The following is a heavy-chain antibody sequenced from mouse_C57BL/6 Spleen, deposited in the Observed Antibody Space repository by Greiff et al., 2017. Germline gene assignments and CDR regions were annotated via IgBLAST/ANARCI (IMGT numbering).Heavy chain of an antibody. CDR3: ARHEKRGGAMDY. D-gene: IGHD1-1*02. J-gene: IGHJ4*01. Sequence: VQLQQSGAELVKPGASVKLSCKASGYTFTEYTIHWVKQRSGQGLEWIGWFYPGSGSIKYNEKFKDKATLTADKSSRTVYMELSREKSEDSAVYFCARHEKRGGAMDYWGQGTSVTVSS. CDR2: FYPGSGSI. V-gene: IGHV1-62-2*01. CDR1: GYTFTEYT.